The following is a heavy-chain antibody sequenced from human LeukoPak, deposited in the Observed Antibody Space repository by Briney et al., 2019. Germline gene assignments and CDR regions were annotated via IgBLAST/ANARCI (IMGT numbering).Heavy chain of an antibody. CDR3: AKDVNNWNPQSGWFGP. CDR1: GYTFTGYY. CDR2: ISPYSGNT. V-gene: IGHV1-18*04. J-gene: IGHJ5*02. Sequence: ASVKVSCKASGYTFTGYYMHWVRQAPGQGLEWLGWISPYSGNTDYAQKLQGRVTMTTDTSTTTAYLELRSLRYDDTAIYYCAKDVNNWNPQSGWFGPWGQGTLVTVSS. D-gene: IGHD1-1*01.